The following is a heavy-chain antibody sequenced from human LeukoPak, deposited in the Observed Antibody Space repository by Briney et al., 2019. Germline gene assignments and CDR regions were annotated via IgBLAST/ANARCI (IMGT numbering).Heavy chain of an antibody. D-gene: IGHD6-19*01. V-gene: IGHV4-59*08. CDR1: GGSISSYY. Sequence: SETLSLTCTVSGGSISSYYWSWIRQPPGKGLEWIGYIYYSGSTNYNPSLKSRVTISVDTSKNQFSLKLSSVTAADTAVYYCARQGAVASTLTVDYWGQGTLVTVSS. CDR3: ARQGAVASTLTVDY. J-gene: IGHJ4*02. CDR2: IYYSGST.